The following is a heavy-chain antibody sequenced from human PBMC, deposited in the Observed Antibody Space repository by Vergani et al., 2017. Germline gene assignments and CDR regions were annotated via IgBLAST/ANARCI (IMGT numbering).Heavy chain of an antibody. CDR3: ARPHGDILPPDPRRLDY. V-gene: IGHV1-2*02. J-gene: IGHJ4*02. Sequence: QVQLVQSGAEVKKPGASVQVSCKASGYTFTGYYIHWVRQAPGQGLEWMGWINPNTGGTNYAQTFRGRVAMTRDTSISTAYMELSNLRSEDTAVYYCARPHGDILPPDPRRLDYWGQGTLVTVSS. CDR1: GYTFTGYY. CDR2: INPNTGGT.